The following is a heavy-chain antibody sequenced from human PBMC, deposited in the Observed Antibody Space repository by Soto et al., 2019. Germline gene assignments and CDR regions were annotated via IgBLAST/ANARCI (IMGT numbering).Heavy chain of an antibody. CDR2: ITADGGT. CDR3: APHVSCSGGSCQYDAFAI. V-gene: IGHV3-23*01. CDR1: EFTVSGHA. J-gene: IGHJ3*02. D-gene: IGHD2-15*01. Sequence: EVQVLESGGGLVQPGGSLRLSCEGSEFTVSGHAMTWIRQAPGKGPEWVSTITADGGTYYADSVKGRFAMSRDTSENTLYLQMNSLGAEDTAAYYCAPHVSCSGGSCQYDAFAIRGQGTMVTASS.